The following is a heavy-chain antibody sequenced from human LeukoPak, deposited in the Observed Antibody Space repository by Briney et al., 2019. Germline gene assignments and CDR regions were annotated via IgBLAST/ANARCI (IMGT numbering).Heavy chain of an antibody. CDR1: GYTFTSYY. J-gene: IGHJ6*02. V-gene: IGHV1-46*01. CDR2: INPSGGST. CDR3: ARDPGGYSNPFYYYYGMDV. D-gene: IGHD4-4*01. Sequence: ASVKVSCKASGYTFTSYYMHWVRQAPGQGLEWMGIINPSGGSTSYAQKFQGRVTMTRDTSTSTVYMELSSLRSEDTAVYYCARDPGGYSNPFYYYYGMDVWGQGTTVTVFS.